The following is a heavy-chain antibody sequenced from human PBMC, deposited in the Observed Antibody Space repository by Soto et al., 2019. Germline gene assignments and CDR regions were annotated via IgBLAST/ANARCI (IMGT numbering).Heavy chain of an antibody. J-gene: IGHJ4*02. V-gene: IGHV3-74*01. CDR2: INGDGSST. Sequence: EVQLVESGGDLVQPGGSLRLSCAASGFTFSNYLMHWVRQAPGKGLVWVSRINGDGSSTSYANSVKGRFTISRDNAKNTVYLQMNSLRDADPAVYYCAKHYAPGTYSVDYRGQRIMVTVSA. CDR3: AKHYAPGTYSVDY. D-gene: IGHD3-10*01. CDR1: GFTFSNYL.